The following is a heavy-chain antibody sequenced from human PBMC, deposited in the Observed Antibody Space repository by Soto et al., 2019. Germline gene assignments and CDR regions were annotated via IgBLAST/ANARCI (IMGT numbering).Heavy chain of an antibody. D-gene: IGHD6-13*01. J-gene: IGHJ4*02. CDR1: GFTFSSYA. Sequence: EVQLLESGGGLVQPGGSLRLSCAASGFTFSSYAMSWVRQAPGKGLEWVSAISGSGGSTYYADSVKGRFTISRDNSKNTLYLQMNSLRAEDTAVYYCAKDLSSSWYKAQKGYFDYWGQGTLVTVSS. CDR3: AKDLSSSWYKAQKGYFDY. V-gene: IGHV3-23*01. CDR2: ISGSGGST.